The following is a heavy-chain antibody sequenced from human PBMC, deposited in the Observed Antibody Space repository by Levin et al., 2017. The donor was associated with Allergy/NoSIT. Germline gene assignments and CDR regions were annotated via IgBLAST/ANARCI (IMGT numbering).Heavy chain of an antibody. CDR3: AREAARGGAFDI. D-gene: IGHD6-13*01. Sequence: GASVKVSCKASGGTFSSYAISWVRQAPGQGLEWMGGIIPIFGTANYAQKFQGRVTITADESTSTAYMELSSLRSEDTAVYYCAREAARGGAFDIWGQGTMVTVSS. J-gene: IGHJ3*02. V-gene: IGHV1-69*13. CDR1: GGTFSSYA. CDR2: IIPIFGTA.